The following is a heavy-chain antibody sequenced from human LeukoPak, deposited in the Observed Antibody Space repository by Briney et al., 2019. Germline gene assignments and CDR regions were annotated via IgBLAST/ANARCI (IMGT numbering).Heavy chain of an antibody. CDR3: ARERQALYGMDV. V-gene: IGHV3-30*02. CDR2: TLYDGSRE. J-gene: IGHJ6*02. CDR1: GFIFGSYV. Sequence: PGGSLRLSCAGSGFIFGSYVMSWVRQTPGMGLQWVALTLYDGSREYYEDSVKGRFIISRDNSENTLYLQMDSLRVEDTAIYYCARERQALYGMDVWGQGTTVTVSS.